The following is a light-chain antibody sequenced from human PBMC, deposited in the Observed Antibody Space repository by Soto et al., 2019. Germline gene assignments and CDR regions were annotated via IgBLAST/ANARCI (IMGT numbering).Light chain of an antibody. V-gene: IGLV2-14*01. Sequence: QYALTQPASVSGSPGQSITISCTGTSSDIGAYNYVSWYRQHPGKAPKLMIYEVINRPSGVSNRFSGSKSGNTASLTISALQAEDEADYYCSSYTSSSTTPYVFGTGTKVTVL. J-gene: IGLJ1*01. CDR3: SSYTSSSTTPYV. CDR1: SSDIGAYNY. CDR2: EVI.